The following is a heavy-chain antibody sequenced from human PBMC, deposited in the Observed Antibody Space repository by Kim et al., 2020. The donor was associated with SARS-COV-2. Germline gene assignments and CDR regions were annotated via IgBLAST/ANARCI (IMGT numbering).Heavy chain of an antibody. CDR2: IYYSGST. J-gene: IGHJ4*02. Sequence: SETLSLTCTVSGGSISSSSYYWGWIRQPPGKGLEWIGSIYYSGSTYYNPSLKSRVTISVDTSKNQFSLKLSSVTAADTAVYYCARLRGYSGYDSDYWGQGTLVTVSS. V-gene: IGHV4-39*01. CDR1: GGSISSSSYY. CDR3: ARLRGYSGYDSDY. D-gene: IGHD5-12*01.